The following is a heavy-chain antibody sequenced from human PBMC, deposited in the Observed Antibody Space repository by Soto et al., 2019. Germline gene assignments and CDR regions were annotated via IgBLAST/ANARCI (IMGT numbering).Heavy chain of an antibody. D-gene: IGHD3-22*01. J-gene: IGHJ4*02. CDR3: ARAIGPTLFDY. Sequence: WSLRLSCSASGFTFSSYDMHWVRQGPGKGLEWVSAIGTAGDTNYAGSVKGRFTISRENAKNSLYLQMNSLRAGDTAIYFCARAIGPTLFDYWGQGTLVTVSS. CDR2: IGTAGDT. CDR1: GFTFSSYD. V-gene: IGHV3-13*04.